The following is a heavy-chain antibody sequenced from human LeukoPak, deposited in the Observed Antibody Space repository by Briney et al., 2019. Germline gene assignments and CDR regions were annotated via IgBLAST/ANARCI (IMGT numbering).Heavy chain of an antibody. CDR1: GFTFSNYA. CDR2: ISGSGGST. J-gene: IGHJ4*02. CDR3: ATSPNEIGRGYYHLYY. Sequence: PGGSLRLSCAAAGFTFSNYAMRWVRQAPGKGLEWVSAISGSGGSTYYADSVKGRFTISRDNSKNTLYLQMNSLRAEDTAVYYCATSPNEIGRGYYHLYYWGQGTLVTVSS. V-gene: IGHV3-23*01. D-gene: IGHD3-22*01.